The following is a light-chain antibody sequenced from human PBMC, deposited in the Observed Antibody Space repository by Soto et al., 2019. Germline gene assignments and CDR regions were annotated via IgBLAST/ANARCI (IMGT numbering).Light chain of an antibody. CDR3: QQRSNWPQIT. Sequence: EIVLTQSPATLSLSPGERATLSCRASQSVSSYLAWYQQKPGQAPRLLIYNASNRATGIPARFSGSGSGTDFTITISSLEHVDFAVYYCQQRSNWPQITFGGGTKVEIK. J-gene: IGKJ4*01. V-gene: IGKV3-11*01. CDR1: QSVSSY. CDR2: NAS.